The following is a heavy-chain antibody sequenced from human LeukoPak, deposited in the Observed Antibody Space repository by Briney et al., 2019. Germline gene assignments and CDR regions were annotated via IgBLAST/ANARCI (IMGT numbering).Heavy chain of an antibody. D-gene: IGHD4-23*01. Sequence: SETLSLTCTVSGGSISSSSYYWGWIRQPPGKGLEWIGSIYYSGSTYYNPSLKSRVTISVDTSKNQFSLKLSSVTAADTAVYYCARVLGGNPGYWGQGTLVTVSS. CDR1: GGSISSSSYY. J-gene: IGHJ4*02. CDR3: ARVLGGNPGY. CDR2: IYYSGST. V-gene: IGHV4-39*07.